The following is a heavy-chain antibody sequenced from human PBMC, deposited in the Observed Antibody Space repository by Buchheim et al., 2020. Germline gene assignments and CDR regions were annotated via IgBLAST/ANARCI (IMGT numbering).Heavy chain of an antibody. J-gene: IGHJ6*02. CDR1: GGSFSGYY. CDR3: ARGLSIAAADYYYYGMDV. D-gene: IGHD6-13*01. Sequence: QVQLQQWGAGLLKPSETLSLTCAVYGGSFSGYYWSWIRQPPGKGLEWIGEINHSGSTNYNPSLKSRVTISVDTSQNQFSLKLSSVTAADTAVYYCARGLSIAAADYYYYGMDVWGQGTT. CDR2: INHSGST. V-gene: IGHV4-34*01.